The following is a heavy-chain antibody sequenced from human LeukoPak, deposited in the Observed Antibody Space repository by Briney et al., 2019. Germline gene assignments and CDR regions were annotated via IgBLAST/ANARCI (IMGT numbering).Heavy chain of an antibody. J-gene: IGHJ6*03. CDR1: GFPFSTYW. D-gene: IGHD3-16*01. Sequence: GGSLRLSCAASGFPFSTYWMSWVRQAPGKGLEWVSGISWDSDSIDYADSVKGRFTISRDNAKNSLYLQMNSLRAEDMALYYCAKGGGGRLIYYYYMDVWGKGTTVTVSS. V-gene: IGHV3-9*03. CDR3: AKGGGGRLIYYYYMDV. CDR2: ISWDSDSI.